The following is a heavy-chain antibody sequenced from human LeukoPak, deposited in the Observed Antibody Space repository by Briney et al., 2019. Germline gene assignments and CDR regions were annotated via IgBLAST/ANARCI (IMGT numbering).Heavy chain of an antibody. V-gene: IGHV3-33*06. J-gene: IGHJ4*02. CDR3: AKGPRGTIFGVVITRFDY. Sequence: PGGSLRLSCAASGFTFSSYGMHWVRQAPGKGLEWVAVIWYDGSNKYYADSVKGRFTISRDNSKNTLYLQMNSLRAEDTAVYYCAKGPRGTIFGVVITRFDYWGQGTLVTVSS. D-gene: IGHD3-3*01. CDR2: IWYDGSNK. CDR1: GFTFSSYG.